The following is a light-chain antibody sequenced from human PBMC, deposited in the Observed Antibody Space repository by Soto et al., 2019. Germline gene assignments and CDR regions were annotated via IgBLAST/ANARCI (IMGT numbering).Light chain of an antibody. CDR2: DAS. J-gene: IGKJ3*01. CDR3: QQLNNFVT. Sequence: DIQLTQSPSFLSASVGDRVTITCRASQTVSSYLVWYQQKPGKAPKVLITDASTLQSGVPSRFCGSGFGTEFTLTIRGLQPEDVATYYCQQLNNFVTFGPGTKVNI. V-gene: IGKV1-9*01. CDR1: QTVSSY.